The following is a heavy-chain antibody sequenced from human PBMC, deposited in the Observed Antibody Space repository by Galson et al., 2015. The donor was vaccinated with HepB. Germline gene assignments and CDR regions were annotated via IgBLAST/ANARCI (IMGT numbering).Heavy chain of an antibody. CDR1: GFTFSSYA. CDR2: ISGSGGST. D-gene: IGHD2-2*01. Sequence: SLRLSCAASGFTFSSYAMSWVRQAPGKGLEWVSAISGSGGSTYYADSVKGRFTISRDNSKNTLYLQMNSLRAEDTAVYYCAKGGYCSSTSCSASYYYYMDVWGKGTTVTVSS. V-gene: IGHV3-23*01. CDR3: AKGGYCSSTSCSASYYYYMDV. J-gene: IGHJ6*03.